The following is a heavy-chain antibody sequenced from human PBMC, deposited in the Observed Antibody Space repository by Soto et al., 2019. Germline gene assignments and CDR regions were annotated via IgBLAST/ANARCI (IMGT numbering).Heavy chain of an antibody. CDR2: INSDGSST. CDR3: ARVKNARQGLFDH. Sequence: PGGSLSLSCAASGFTFSNYWIHWVRQAPGKGPVWVSRINSDGSSTRYAASEKGRFTSSRDTEKNMLYLQMNCLSAEDTAVYYCARVKNARQGLFDHWGQGTLVTVSS. CDR1: GFTFSNYW. D-gene: IGHD1-1*01. V-gene: IGHV3-74*01. J-gene: IGHJ4*02.